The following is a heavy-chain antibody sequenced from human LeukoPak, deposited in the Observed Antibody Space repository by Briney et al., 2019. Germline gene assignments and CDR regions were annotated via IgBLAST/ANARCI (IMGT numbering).Heavy chain of an antibody. CDR2: IYSGGST. V-gene: IGHV3-66*01. CDR3: AKDEPGIAVAGTYY. D-gene: IGHD6-19*01. J-gene: IGHJ4*02. CDR1: GFTVSSNY. Sequence: GGSLRLSCAASGFTVSSNYMSWVRQAPGKGLEWVSVIYSGGSTYYADSVKGRFTISRDNSKNTLYLQMNSLRAEDTAVYYCAKDEPGIAVAGTYYWGQGTLVTVSS.